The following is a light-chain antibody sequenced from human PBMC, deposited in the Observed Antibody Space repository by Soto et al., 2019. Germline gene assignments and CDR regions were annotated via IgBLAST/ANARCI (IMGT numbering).Light chain of an antibody. CDR3: QQYDGYPLT. CDR2: KAS. Sequence: DIQMTQSPSTLSASVGDRVTITCRASQNIRSWLAWYQQKPGKAPNLLIYKASSLQSGVPSRFSGSGSGTEFTLTISSLQPDDLATYYGQQYDGYPLTFGGGTKVEIK. V-gene: IGKV1-5*03. CDR1: QNIRSW. J-gene: IGKJ4*01.